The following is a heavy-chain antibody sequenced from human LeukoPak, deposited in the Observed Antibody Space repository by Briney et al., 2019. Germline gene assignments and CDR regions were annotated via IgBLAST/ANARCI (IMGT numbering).Heavy chain of an antibody. D-gene: IGHD2-15*01. CDR3: ARVQAPWECFGSGGSCYPGN. Sequence: PGGSLRLSCAASGFTFSSYSMSWVRQAPGKGLEWVSSISSSSSYIYYADSVKGRFTISRDNAKNSLYLQMNSLRAEDTAVYYCARVQAPWECFGSGGSCYPGNWGQGTLVTVSS. J-gene: IGHJ4*02. CDR1: GFTFSSYS. CDR2: ISSSSSYI. V-gene: IGHV3-21*01.